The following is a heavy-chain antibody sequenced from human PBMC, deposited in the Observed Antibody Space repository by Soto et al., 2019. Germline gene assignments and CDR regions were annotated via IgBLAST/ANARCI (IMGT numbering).Heavy chain of an antibody. D-gene: IGHD6-19*01. V-gene: IGHV3-23*01. CDR2: ISGSGGST. CDR1: GFTFSSYA. CDR3: AKDLNQLSGWLYYYYYYMDV. J-gene: IGHJ6*03. Sequence: GGSLRLSCAASGFTFSSYAMSWVRQAPGKGLEWVSAISGSGGSTYYADSMKGRFTISRDNSKNTLYLQMNSLRAEDTAVYYCAKDLNQLSGWLYYYYYYMDVWGKGTTVTVSS.